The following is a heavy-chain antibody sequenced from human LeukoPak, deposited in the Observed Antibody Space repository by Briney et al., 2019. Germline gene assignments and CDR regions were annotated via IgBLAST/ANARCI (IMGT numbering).Heavy chain of an antibody. V-gene: IGHV4-34*01. CDR1: GGSFSGYY. CDR2: INHSGST. J-gene: IGHJ6*02. D-gene: IGHD2/OR15-2a*01. CDR3: ARGTVLRIYGMDV. Sequence: SETLSLTCAVYGGSFSGYYWSWIRQPPGKGLEWVGEINHSGSTNYNPSLKSRVTISVDTSKNQFSLKLSSVTAADTAVYYCARGTVLRIYGMDVWGQGTTVTVSS.